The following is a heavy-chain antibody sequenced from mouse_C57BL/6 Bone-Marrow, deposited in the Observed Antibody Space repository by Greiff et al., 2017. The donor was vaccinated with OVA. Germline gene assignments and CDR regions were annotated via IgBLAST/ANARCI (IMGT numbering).Heavy chain of an antibody. V-gene: IGHV14-4*01. CDR3: TTRGPNYYGSRGSWFAY. J-gene: IGHJ3*01. Sequence: VQLQQSGAELVRPGASVKLSCTASGFTIKDDYMHWVKQRPEQGLEWIGWIDPENGDTEYASKFQGKATITADTSSNTAYLQLSSLTSEDTAVYYCTTRGPNYYGSRGSWFAYWGQGTLVTVSA. CDR1: GFTIKDDY. D-gene: IGHD1-1*01. CDR2: IDPENGDT.